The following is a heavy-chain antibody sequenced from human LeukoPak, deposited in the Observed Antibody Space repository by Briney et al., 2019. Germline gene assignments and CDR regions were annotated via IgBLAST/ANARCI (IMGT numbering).Heavy chain of an antibody. CDR1: GYTFTGYY. Sequence: ASVKVSCKASGYTFTGYYMHWVRQAPGQGLEWMGWINPNSGGTNYAQKFQGRVTMTRDTSINTAYMELRSLRSDDTAIYYCARAVSGGSSFFYMDVWGKGTTVTISS. CDR2: INPNSGGT. CDR3: ARAVSGGSSFFYMDV. D-gene: IGHD2-15*01. J-gene: IGHJ6*03. V-gene: IGHV1-2*02.